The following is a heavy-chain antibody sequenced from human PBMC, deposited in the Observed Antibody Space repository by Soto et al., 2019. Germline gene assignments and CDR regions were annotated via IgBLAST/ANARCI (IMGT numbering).Heavy chain of an antibody. CDR3: ARGGRRSPGMDV. J-gene: IGHJ6*02. CDR1: GGSISSGGYY. V-gene: IGHV4-31*03. Sequence: QVQLQESGPGLVKPSKTLSLTCTVSGGSISSGGYYWSWIRQHPGKGLEWIGYIYYSGGTYYNPSLKSRVTISVDTSKTQFALKLSYLTAADTAVYYCARGGRRSPGMDVWGQGTTVTVSS. CDR2: IYYSGGT.